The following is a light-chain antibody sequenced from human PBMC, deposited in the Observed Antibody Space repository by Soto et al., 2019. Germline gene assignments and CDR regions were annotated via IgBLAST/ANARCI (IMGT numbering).Light chain of an antibody. CDR3: QSYDNSLSVYV. CDR2: GNS. Sequence: QSVLTQPPSVSGAPGQRVTISCTGSSSNIGAHYDVHWYQQLPGTAPKLLIYGNSNRPAGVPHRFSGSKSGTSASLAITVLQAEEEADYYCQSYDNSLSVYVFGTGTKVTVL. CDR1: SSNIGAHYD. V-gene: IGLV1-40*01. J-gene: IGLJ1*01.